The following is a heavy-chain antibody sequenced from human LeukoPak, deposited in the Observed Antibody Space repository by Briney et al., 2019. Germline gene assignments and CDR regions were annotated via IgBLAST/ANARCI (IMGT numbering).Heavy chain of an antibody. D-gene: IGHD6-13*01. Sequence: GGSLRLSCAASGFTFSSYEMNWVRQAPGKGLEWVSYISSSGSTIYYADSVKGRFTISRDNAKNSLYLQMNSLRAEDTAVYYCARDMRGAAGWYYYYYMDVWGKGTTVTISS. CDR2: ISSSGSTI. V-gene: IGHV3-48*03. J-gene: IGHJ6*03. CDR1: GFTFSSYE. CDR3: ARDMRGAAGWYYYYYMDV.